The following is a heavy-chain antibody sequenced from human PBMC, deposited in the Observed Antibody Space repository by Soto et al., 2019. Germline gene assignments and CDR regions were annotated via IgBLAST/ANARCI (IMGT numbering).Heavy chain of an antibody. V-gene: IGHV3-30-3*01. J-gene: IGHJ3*02. D-gene: IGHD3-16*02. CDR2: ISYDGSNK. CDR3: ATVRGYRQDFDAFDI. Sequence: QVQLVESGGGVVQPGRSLRLSCAASGFSFSNYAMHWVRQAPGKGLEWVAVISYDGSNKYYADSVKGRFTSSRDNSKNTLYLQMNNLRTEDTAVYYCATVRGYRQDFDAFDIWGQGTMATVSS. CDR1: GFSFSNYA.